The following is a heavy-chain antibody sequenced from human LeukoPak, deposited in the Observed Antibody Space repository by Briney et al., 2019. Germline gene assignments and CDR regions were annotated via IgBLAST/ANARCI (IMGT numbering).Heavy chain of an antibody. Sequence: PGRSLRLSCAASGFTFSTYSMNWVRQAPGKGLEWVSSISSSSTYIYYADSLKGRFTISRDNAKNSLYLQMNNLRAEDTAVYYCAREVMVRGEYGFDYWGQGTLVTVSS. V-gene: IGHV3-21*01. CDR1: GFTFSTYS. CDR3: AREVMVRGEYGFDY. D-gene: IGHD3-10*01. J-gene: IGHJ4*02. CDR2: ISSSSTYI.